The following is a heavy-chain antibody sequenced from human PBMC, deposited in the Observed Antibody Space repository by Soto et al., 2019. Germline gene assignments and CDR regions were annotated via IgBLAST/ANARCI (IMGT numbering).Heavy chain of an antibody. Sequence: SETLSLTCTVSGASISSTSYYWGWIRQPPGKGLEWIASIYYTGSTYYNPSLKSRVTVYVDTSKNQFSLKLSSVTAADTAVYHCASLSSRGWFDPWGQGTLVTVSS. CDR1: GASISSTSYY. J-gene: IGHJ5*02. V-gene: IGHV4-39*01. CDR3: ASLSSRGWFDP. CDR2: IYYTGST.